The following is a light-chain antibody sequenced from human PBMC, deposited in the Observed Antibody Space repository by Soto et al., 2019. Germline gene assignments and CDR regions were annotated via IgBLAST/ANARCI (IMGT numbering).Light chain of an antibody. CDR2: EVS. CDR1: SSDVGGYNY. V-gene: IGLV2-8*01. CDR3: SSYSGTNYHYV. J-gene: IGLJ1*01. Sequence: QSVLTKPPSSYGLFGQSVTISCTGTSSDVGGYNYVSWYQQYPGKAPKLMIYEVSERPSGVPDRFSGSKSGNTASLTVSGLQADDEADYYCSSYSGTNYHYVFGTGTKVTVL.